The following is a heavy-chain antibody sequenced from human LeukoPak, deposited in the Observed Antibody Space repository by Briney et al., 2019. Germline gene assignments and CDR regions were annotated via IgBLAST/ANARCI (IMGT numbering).Heavy chain of an antibody. D-gene: IGHD3-10*01. V-gene: IGHV3-11*01. Sequence: PGGSLRLSCAASGFTFSDYHMSWIRQAPGKGPEWVSYISRGGSTIYYADSVKGRFTISRDNARNSLYLQMNSLRAEDTAVYFCARESSMVPGGWGQGTLVTVSS. CDR3: ARESSMVPGG. J-gene: IGHJ4*02. CDR2: ISRGGSTI. CDR1: GFTFSDYH.